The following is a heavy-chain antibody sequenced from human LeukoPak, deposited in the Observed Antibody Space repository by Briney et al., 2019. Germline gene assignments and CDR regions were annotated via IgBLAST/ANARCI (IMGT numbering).Heavy chain of an antibody. CDR1: GFTFSSYA. CDR3: AKDQLPMQKRITIFGVVSPGGY. Sequence: PGGSLRLSCAASGFTFSSYAMSWVRQAPGKGLEWVSAISGSGGSTYYADSVKGRFTISRDNSKNTLYLQMNSLRAEDTAVYYCAKDQLPMQKRITIFGVVSPGGYWGQGTLVTVSS. V-gene: IGHV3-23*01. D-gene: IGHD3-3*01. J-gene: IGHJ4*02. CDR2: ISGSGGST.